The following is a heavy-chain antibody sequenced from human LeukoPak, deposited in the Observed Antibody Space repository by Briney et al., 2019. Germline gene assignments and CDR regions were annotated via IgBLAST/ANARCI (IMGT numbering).Heavy chain of an antibody. CDR2: ILHSGST. CDR1: GDSISSGDYS. V-gene: IGHV4-30-2*01. CDR3: ARELWFVNAPGSWFDP. Sequence: ASETLSLTCAVSGDSISSGDYSWSWIRQPSGKGLEWIGYILHSGSTYYNPSLKSRVTISVDRSKNQFSLRLTSVTAADTAVYYCARELWFVNAPGSWFDPWGQGTLVTVSS. D-gene: IGHD3-10*01. J-gene: IGHJ5*02.